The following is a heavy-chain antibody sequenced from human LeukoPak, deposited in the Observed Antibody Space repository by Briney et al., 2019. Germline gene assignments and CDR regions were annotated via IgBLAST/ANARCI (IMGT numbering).Heavy chain of an antibody. J-gene: IGHJ3*02. CDR2: IYHSGST. CDR1: GGSISSGGYS. V-gene: IGHV4-30-2*01. Sequence: SETLSLTCAVSGGSISSGGYSWSWIRQPPGKGLEWIGYIYHSGSTYYNPSLKSRVTISVDRSKSQFSLKLSSVTAADTAVYYCARGTAEHDAFDIWGQGTMVTVSS. D-gene: IGHD1-14*01. CDR3: ARGTAEHDAFDI.